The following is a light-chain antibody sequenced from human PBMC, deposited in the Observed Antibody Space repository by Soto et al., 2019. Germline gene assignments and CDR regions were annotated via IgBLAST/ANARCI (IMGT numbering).Light chain of an antibody. CDR2: DAS. J-gene: IGKJ1*01. Sequence: DIQMTQSPSTLSASVGERVTITCRASQSISTWLAWYQQKPGKAPKLLIYDASNLENGVPSRFSGSGSGTEFTLTITSLQPDDFATYYCQQYITYSPWTFGQGTKVENK. CDR3: QQYITYSPWT. CDR1: QSISTW. V-gene: IGKV1-5*01.